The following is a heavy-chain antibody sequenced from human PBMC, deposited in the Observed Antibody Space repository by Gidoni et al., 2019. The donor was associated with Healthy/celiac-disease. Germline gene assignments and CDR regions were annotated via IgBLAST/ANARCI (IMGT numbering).Heavy chain of an antibody. CDR2: ISSSSSSI. Sequence: EVQLVESGGGLGKPGGALRLSWAAAGCTFSSYRMNWVRQAPGKGLELVSSISSSSSSISYADSVKGRFTISRDNAKNSLYLQMNSLRAEDTAVYYCARVVSGEDITDYWGQGTLVTVSS. V-gene: IGHV3-21*01. CDR1: GCTFSSYR. CDR3: ARVVSGEDITDY. J-gene: IGHJ4*02. D-gene: IGHD4-17*01.